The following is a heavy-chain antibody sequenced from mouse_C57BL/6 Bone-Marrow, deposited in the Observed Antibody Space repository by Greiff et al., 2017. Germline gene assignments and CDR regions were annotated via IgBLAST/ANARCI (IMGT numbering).Heavy chain of an antibody. V-gene: IGHV5-12*01. CDR1: GFTFSDYY. CDR3: ARPYYYGSSYWYFDV. Sequence: EVMLVESGGGLVQPGGSLKLSCAASGFTFSDYYMYWVRQTPEKRLEWVAYISNGGGSTYYPDTVKGRFTISRDNAKNTLYLQMSRLQSEDTAMYYCARPYYYGSSYWYFDVWGTGTTVTVSS. CDR2: ISNGGGST. J-gene: IGHJ1*03. D-gene: IGHD1-1*01.